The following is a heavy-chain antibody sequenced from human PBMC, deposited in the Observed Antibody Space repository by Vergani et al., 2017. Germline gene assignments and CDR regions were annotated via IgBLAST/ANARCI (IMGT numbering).Heavy chain of an antibody. V-gene: IGHV3-23*01. CDR3: AKGREQWLVRFIDY. Sequence: EVQLLESGGGLVQPGGSLRLSCAASGFTFSSYAMSWVRQAPGKGLEWVSAISGSGGSTYYADSVKGRFTISRYNSKNTLYLQMNSLRAEDTAVYYCAKGREQWLVRFIDYWGQGTLVTVSS. CDR2: ISGSGGST. D-gene: IGHD6-19*01. CDR1: GFTFSSYA. J-gene: IGHJ4*02.